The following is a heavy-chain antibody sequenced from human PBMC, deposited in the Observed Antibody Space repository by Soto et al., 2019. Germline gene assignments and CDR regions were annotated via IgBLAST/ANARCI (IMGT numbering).Heavy chain of an antibody. V-gene: IGHV3-23*01. D-gene: IGHD2-21*01. CDR2: IAGKT. J-gene: IGHJ4*02. CDR1: GFTLSNSV. Sequence: EVHLLQSGGGLVQPRGSLRLSCATSGFTLSNSVMSWVRQDPGKGLEWVSTIAGKTYYSDSVKGRFTISRDNSQSTRYLPLHSMRAEDTAVYSCARTSDVPNGMLDHWGQGTLVTVSS. CDR3: ARTSDVPNGMLDH.